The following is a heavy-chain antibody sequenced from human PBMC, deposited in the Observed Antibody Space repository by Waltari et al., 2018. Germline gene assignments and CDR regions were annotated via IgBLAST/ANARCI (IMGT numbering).Heavy chain of an antibody. CDR1: GFPFRSYE. D-gene: IGHD2-8*02. V-gene: IGHV4-34*01. CDR3: ATEPGYCTGGHCYGGWFDP. J-gene: IGHJ5*02. Sequence: VQLVESGGGLVQPGGSLKISCAASGFPFRSYEMNWIRQPPGKGLEWNGEINHSGSTNYNPSLKSRVTISRDTSKNQFSLRLTSVTAADTAVYYCATEPGYCTGGHCYGGWFDPWGQGTLVTVSS. CDR2: INHSGST.